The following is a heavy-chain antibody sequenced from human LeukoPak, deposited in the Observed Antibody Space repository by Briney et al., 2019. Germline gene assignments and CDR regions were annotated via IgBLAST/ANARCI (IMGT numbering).Heavy chain of an antibody. CDR2: MNPDSGNT. Sequence: GASVKVSCKAARYTFTSYDIDWVRQAPGQGLEWMGWMNPDSGNTGYAQKFQGRVSMTTNTSISTAYMELGGLTSDDTAVYFCARGSHRGYRTTSNCYTVDYWGQGTLVSVSS. CDR1: RYTFTSYD. D-gene: IGHD2-2*02. J-gene: IGHJ4*01. CDR3: ARGSHRGYRTTSNCYTVDY. V-gene: IGHV1-8*01.